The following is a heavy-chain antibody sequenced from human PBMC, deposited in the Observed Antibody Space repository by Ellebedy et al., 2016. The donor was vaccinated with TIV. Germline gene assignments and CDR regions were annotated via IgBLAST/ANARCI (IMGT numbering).Heavy chain of an antibody. J-gene: IGHJ4*02. Sequence: AASVTVSCKASGGTFSSYAISWVRQAPGQGLEWMGWISAYNGNTHYAQKLQGRVTMTTDTSTSTAYMELRSLRSDDTAVYYCARDDSGSYRVDYWGQGTLVTVSS. CDR3: ARDDSGSYRVDY. V-gene: IGHV1-18*01. CDR1: GGTFSSYA. CDR2: ISAYNGNT. D-gene: IGHD1-26*01.